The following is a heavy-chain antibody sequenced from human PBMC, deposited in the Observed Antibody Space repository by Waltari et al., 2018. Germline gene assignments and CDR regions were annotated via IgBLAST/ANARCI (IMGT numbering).Heavy chain of an antibody. CDR3: ARDRGRGIYLDT. CDR1: GDSMSSSYW. CDR2: INRSGRT. J-gene: IGHJ4*02. Sequence: QLQLQQSGPGLVKPSEFLSLTCAVSGDSMSSSYWWRWVRQSPGKGLEWIGQINRSGRTNYHPAFESRVIVSIDSSNNQFSLKLLSATAADTAVYYCARDRGRGIYLDTWGQGTLVTVSP. D-gene: IGHD2-15*01. V-gene: IGHV4-4*02.